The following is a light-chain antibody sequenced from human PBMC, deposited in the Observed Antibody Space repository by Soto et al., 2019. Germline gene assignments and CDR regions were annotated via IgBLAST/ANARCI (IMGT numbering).Light chain of an antibody. CDR3: QQYNNWPRAT. V-gene: IGKV3-15*01. CDR1: QSINSN. Sequence: IVMTQSLATLSVSPGERATLSCRASQSINSNLAWYQQKPGQAPRLLMFRASIRATGFPARFSGSGSGTEFNITISSLQSEDSAIYYCQQYNNWPRATFGGGTKVEIK. CDR2: RAS. J-gene: IGKJ4*01.